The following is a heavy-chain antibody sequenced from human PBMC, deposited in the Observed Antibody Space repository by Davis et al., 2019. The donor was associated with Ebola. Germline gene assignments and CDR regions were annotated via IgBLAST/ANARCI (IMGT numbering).Heavy chain of an antibody. CDR2: ISGDGGST. V-gene: IGHV3-43*02. Sequence: GESLKISCAASGFTFDDYAMHWVRQAPGKGLEWVSLISGDGGSTYYADSVKGRFTISRDNSKNSLYLQMNSLRTEDTALYYCAKDSALPEEYYYYYGMDVWGQGTTVTVSS. CDR3: AKDSALPEEYYYYYGMDV. CDR1: GFTFDDYA. J-gene: IGHJ6*02.